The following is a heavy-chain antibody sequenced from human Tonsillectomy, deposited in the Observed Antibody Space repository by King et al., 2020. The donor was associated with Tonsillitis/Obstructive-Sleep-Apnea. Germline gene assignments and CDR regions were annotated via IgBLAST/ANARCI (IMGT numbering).Heavy chain of an antibody. D-gene: IGHD3-22*01. CDR3: AKGYYYDSSGLDY. CDR2: ISYDGSNK. J-gene: IGHJ4*02. V-gene: IGHV3-30*18. Sequence: VQLVESGGGVVQPGRSLRLSCAASGFTFSSYGMHWVRQAPGKGLEWVAVISYDGSNKYYADSVKGRFTISRDNSKNTLYLQMNSLRAEDTAVHYCAKGYYYDSSGLDYWGQGTLVTVSS. CDR1: GFTFSSYG.